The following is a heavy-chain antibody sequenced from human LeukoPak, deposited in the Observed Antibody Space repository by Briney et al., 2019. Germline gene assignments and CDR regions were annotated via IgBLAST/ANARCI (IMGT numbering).Heavy chain of an antibody. CDR3: GRLFSGYFDY. V-gene: IGHV4-39*01. CDR2: IFYTGSS. J-gene: IGHJ4*02. CDR1: GGSISSYY. D-gene: IGHD6-19*01. Sequence: SETLSLTCTVSGGSISSYYWAWIRQPPGKGPEWLGNIFYTGSSYYNPSLQSRLTMSVDTSKNQFSLKLNSVTAADTAVYFCGRLFSGYFDYWSQGTPVTVSS.